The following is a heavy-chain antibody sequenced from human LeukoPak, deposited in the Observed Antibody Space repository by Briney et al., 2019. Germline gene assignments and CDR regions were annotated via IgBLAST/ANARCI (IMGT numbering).Heavy chain of an antibody. CDR3: ARIYCSSTSCYTDYGMDV. Sequence: GASLKISCKGSGYSFTSYWIGWVRPMPGKGLEWMGIIYPGDSDTRYSPSFQGQVTISADKSISTAYLQWSSLKASDTAMYYCARIYCSSTSCYTDYGMDVWGQGTTVTVSS. D-gene: IGHD2-2*02. CDR1: GYSFTSYW. J-gene: IGHJ6*02. V-gene: IGHV5-51*01. CDR2: IYPGDSDT.